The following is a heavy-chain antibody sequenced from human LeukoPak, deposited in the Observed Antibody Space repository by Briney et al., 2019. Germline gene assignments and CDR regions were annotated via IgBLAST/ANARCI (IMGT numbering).Heavy chain of an antibody. CDR1: GYTFTNYD. V-gene: IGHV1-8*01. D-gene: IGHD2-2*01. Sequence: ASVRVSCKTSGYTFTNYDINWVRQATGQGLEWMGWMYPNSGKTGYAQKFQGRVTMTRNTSISTAYMELSSLRSEDTAVYYCARPHCSSTDCHPPEWFDPWGQGTLVTVSS. CDR3: ARPHCSSTDCHPPEWFDP. J-gene: IGHJ5*02. CDR2: MYPNSGKT.